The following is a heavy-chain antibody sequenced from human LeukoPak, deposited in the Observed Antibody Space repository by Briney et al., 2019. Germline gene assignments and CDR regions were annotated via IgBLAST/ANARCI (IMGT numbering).Heavy chain of an antibody. CDR3: ARGGGEGGYDANYFDY. CDR2: VSGDGVRT. V-gene: IGHV3-23*01. D-gene: IGHD5-12*01. Sequence: PGGSLRLSCTGFIFSNYAVSWVRQAPGKGLEWVSAVSGDGVRTFYADSVMGRFTISRDNSKNTLYLQMNSLRAEYTAGYYCARGGGEGGYDANYFDYWGQGALVTVSS. J-gene: IGHJ4*02. CDR1: GFIFSNYA.